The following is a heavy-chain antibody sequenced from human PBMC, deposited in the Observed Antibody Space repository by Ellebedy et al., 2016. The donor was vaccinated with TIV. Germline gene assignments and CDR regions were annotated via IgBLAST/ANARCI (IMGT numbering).Heavy chain of an antibody. V-gene: IGHV3-21*01. D-gene: IGHD3-22*01. CDR3: ARGADYYDSSGYSLYYYGMDV. Sequence: PGGSLRLSCAASGVTVSSNYMSGVRQAPGKGLEWVSSISSSHNYIYYADSVKGRFTISRDNAKNSLYLEMNSLRAEDTAVYYCARGADYYDSSGYSLYYYGMDVWGQGTTVTVSS. CDR2: ISSSHNYI. CDR1: GVTVSSNY. J-gene: IGHJ6*02.